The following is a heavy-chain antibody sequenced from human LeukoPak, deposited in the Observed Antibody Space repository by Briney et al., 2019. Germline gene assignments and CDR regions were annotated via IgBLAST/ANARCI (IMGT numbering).Heavy chain of an antibody. J-gene: IGHJ6*04. Sequence: GGSLRLSCAASGFIFSTYGMHWVRQAPGKGLEWVAVVSYNGSDISYADSVKGRFTISRDNSKNTLYLQMNSLGAEDTAVYYCARGVDNHDILTGGMDVWGKGTTVTISS. CDR2: VSYNGSDI. V-gene: IGHV3-30*03. CDR1: GFIFSTYG. D-gene: IGHD3-9*01. CDR3: ARGVDNHDILTGGMDV.